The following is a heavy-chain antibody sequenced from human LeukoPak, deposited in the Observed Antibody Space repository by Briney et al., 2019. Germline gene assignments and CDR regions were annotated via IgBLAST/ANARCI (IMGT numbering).Heavy chain of an antibody. CDR3: AKGVVGASSAAAAGYFEN. D-gene: IGHD1-26*01. Sequence: GGSLRLSCVASGFTFRSYWMSWVRQAPGQGLEWVSVISGGGGNTYYADSVKGRFTISRDNPKNTLYLQLHSLRAEDTAVYYCAKGVVGASSAAAAGYFENWGQGALVTVSS. V-gene: IGHV3-23*01. CDR2: ISGGGGNT. CDR1: GFTFRSYW. J-gene: IGHJ4*02.